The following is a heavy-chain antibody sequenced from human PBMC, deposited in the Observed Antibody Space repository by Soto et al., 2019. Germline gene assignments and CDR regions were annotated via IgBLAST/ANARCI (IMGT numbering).Heavy chain of an antibody. CDR2: ISGSGDRT. Sequence: EVQLLESGGGLVQPGGSPRLSCAASGITISNYPMSWVRQAPGKGLDGVSGISGSGDRTYYADSAKGRFTISKDISRNSLSLQLDSLGVEDTAVYFCVKDDGGYPSTAPHWGQGTLVTVSS. V-gene: IGHV3-23*01. D-gene: IGHD3-22*01. CDR1: GITISNYP. J-gene: IGHJ4*02. CDR3: VKDDGGYPSTAPH.